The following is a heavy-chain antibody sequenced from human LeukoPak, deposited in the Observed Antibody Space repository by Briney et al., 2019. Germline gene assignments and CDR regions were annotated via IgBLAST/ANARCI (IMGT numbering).Heavy chain of an antibody. D-gene: IGHD2-21*01. CDR2: IYYSGST. CDR3: ARGCGQH. CDR1: GGSISSSSYY. J-gene: IGHJ4*02. Sequence: SETLSLTCTVSGGSISSSSYYWGWIRQPPGKGLEWIGSIYYSGSTYYNPSLKSRVTISVDTSKNQFSLKLSSVTAADTAVYYCARGCGQHWGQGTLVTVSS. V-gene: IGHV4-39*07.